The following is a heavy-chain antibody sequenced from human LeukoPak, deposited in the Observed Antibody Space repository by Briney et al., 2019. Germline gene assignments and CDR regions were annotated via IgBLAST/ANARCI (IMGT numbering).Heavy chain of an antibody. J-gene: IGHJ4*02. D-gene: IGHD1-14*01. CDR2: INHSGST. CDR1: GGSFSGYY. Sequence: WETLSLTCAVYGGSFSGYYWSWIRQPPGKGLEWIGEINHSGSTNYNPSLKSRVTISVDTSKNQFSLKLSSVTAADTAVYYCARARRILTPFDYWGQGTLVTVSS. CDR3: ARARRILTPFDY. V-gene: IGHV4-34*01.